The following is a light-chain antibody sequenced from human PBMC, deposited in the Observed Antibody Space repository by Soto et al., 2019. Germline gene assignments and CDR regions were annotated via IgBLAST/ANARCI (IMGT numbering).Light chain of an antibody. CDR3: QQYSTLPHT. Sequence: ENVLTQSPGTLSLSPGERATLSCRASQTVTNSFFAWYQQKPGQPPRLLIHCISSRATGIPDRFSGSGSGTDFTLTISRLEPEDFVVYYCQQYSTLPHTFGRGTKLEV. CDR1: QTVTNSF. CDR2: CIS. J-gene: IGKJ2*01. V-gene: IGKV3-20*01.